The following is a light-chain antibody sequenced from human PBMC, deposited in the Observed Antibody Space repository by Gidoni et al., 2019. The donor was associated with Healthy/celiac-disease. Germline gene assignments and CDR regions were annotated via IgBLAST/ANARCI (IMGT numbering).Light chain of an antibody. CDR1: QSVSSN. CDR3: QQYNNWPPT. J-gene: IGKJ4*01. V-gene: IGKV3-15*01. CDR2: GAS. Sequence: EIVMTQYPATLSVSQGERATLSCRASQSVSSNLAWYQQKPGQAPRLLIYGASTRATGIPARFSGSGSGTEFTLTISSLQSEDFAVYYCQQYNNWPPTFGGGTKVEIK.